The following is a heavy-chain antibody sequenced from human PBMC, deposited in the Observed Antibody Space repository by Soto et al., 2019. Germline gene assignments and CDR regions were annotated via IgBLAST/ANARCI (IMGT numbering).Heavy chain of an antibody. J-gene: IGHJ4*02. CDR2: INAGNGNT. D-gene: IGHD3-10*01. Sequence: QVQLVQSGAEVKKPGASVKVSCKASGYTFTSYAMHWVRQAPGQRLEWMGWINAGNGNTKYSQKFQGRVTITRDTSASIAYMELSSLRSEDTAVYYCARATPGYYGSGITFDYWGQGTLVTVSS. CDR3: ARATPGYYGSGITFDY. CDR1: GYTFTSYA. V-gene: IGHV1-3*01.